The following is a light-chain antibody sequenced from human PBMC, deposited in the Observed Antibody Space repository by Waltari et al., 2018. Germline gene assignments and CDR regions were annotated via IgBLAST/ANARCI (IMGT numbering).Light chain of an antibody. CDR1: SSDVGGYNF. J-gene: IGLJ2*01. V-gene: IGLV2-14*03. Sequence: QSALTQPASVSGSPGQSITISCSGISSDVGGYNFVSWYQQHPGKAPKLLIFAVRNRPSWGSNRCSGSKSGNTASRTISGLQPEDEADYYCSSYRRSSTYVLLGGGTKLTVL. CDR2: AVR. CDR3: SSYRRSSTYVL.